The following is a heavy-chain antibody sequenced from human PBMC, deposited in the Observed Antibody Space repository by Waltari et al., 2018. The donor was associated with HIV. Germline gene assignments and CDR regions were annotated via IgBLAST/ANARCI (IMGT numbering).Heavy chain of an antibody. D-gene: IGHD3-16*01. Sequence: QVQLMQSGAEVKKPGASAKVSCEASGYRFTSYYIYWVRQAPGQGLEWMGLIKPKSDGTTYERRFEGEGSLPRDTSINTLFLEFSRLTLDDTAFYYWARGGGPNSTGHWGQGTLITVSS. J-gene: IGHJ4*02. CDR3: ARGGGPNSTGH. V-gene: IGHV1-2*02. CDR2: IKPKSDGT. CDR1: GYRFTSYY.